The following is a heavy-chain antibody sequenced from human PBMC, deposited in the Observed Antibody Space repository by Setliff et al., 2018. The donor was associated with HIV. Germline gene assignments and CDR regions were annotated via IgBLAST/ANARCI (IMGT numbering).Heavy chain of an antibody. J-gene: IGHJ3*01. CDR1: DYTFTTYW. CDR3: ARRDGRSMNAFQI. Sequence: PGESLKISCKALDYTFTTYWIAWVRQMPGEGLERMGIIYPDDSDIRYNPSFQNQITISADKSIATAYLQLNNLKASDTATYYCARRDGRSMNAFQIWGPGTMVTVSS. CDR2: IYPDDSDI. D-gene: IGHD2-21*01. V-gene: IGHV5-51*01.